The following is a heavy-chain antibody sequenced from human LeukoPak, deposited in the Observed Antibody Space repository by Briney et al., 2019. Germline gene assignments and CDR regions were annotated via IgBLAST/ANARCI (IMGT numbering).Heavy chain of an antibody. CDR2: LSSDGITQ. CDR1: GFSLTSYA. Sequence: GGSLRLSCVASGFSLTSYALHWVRQAPGKGLEWVTILSSDGITQNYADSVRGRFTISRDDSKKTLYLQMNSLRREDTAIYYCARGAPRVVAFDHWGQGALVTVSS. D-gene: IGHD3-22*01. J-gene: IGHJ4*02. CDR3: ARGAPRVVAFDH. V-gene: IGHV3-30*04.